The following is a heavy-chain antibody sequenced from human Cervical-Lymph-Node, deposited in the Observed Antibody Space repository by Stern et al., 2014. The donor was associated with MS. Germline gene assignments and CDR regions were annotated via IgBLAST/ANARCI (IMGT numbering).Heavy chain of an antibody. CDR2: ISGSGGSV. CDR3: AKESMFNSGDFDS. V-gene: IGHV3-23*04. CDR1: GFTFSTFA. D-gene: IGHD5-12*01. J-gene: IGHJ4*02. Sequence: EVQLVESGGGLLQPGGSLRLACAASGFTFSTFAMSWVRQAPGKGLDWVSSISGSGGSVHYAESVKGRFTISRDNSKNTLYLQLNSLRAEDTAVYYCAKESMFNSGDFDSWGQGTLVTVSS.